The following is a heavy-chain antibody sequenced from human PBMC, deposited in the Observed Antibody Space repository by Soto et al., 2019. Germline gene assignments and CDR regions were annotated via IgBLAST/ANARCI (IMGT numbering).Heavy chain of an antibody. Sequence: PXESLKVSCQGSGYSFTSYWIGLVLQMPGKGLEWMGIIYPGDSDTRYSPSFQGQVTISADKSISTAYLQWSSLKASDTAMYYCARHGNTNWFDPWGQGTLVTVSS. CDR3: ARHGNTNWFDP. J-gene: IGHJ5*02. D-gene: IGHD1-26*01. CDR1: GYSFTSYW. CDR2: IYPGDSDT. V-gene: IGHV5-51*01.